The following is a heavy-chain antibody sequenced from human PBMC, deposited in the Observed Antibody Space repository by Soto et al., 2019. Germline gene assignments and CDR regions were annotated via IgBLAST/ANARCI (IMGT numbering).Heavy chain of an antibody. V-gene: IGHV3-30*03. CDR3: ARVYGDYRIDY. D-gene: IGHD4-17*01. CDR1: GFTFSSYG. CDR2: ISYDGSNK. J-gene: IGHJ4*02. Sequence: GGSLRLSCAASGFTFSSYGMHWVRQAPGKGLEWVAVISYDGSNKYYADSVKGRFTISRDNSKNTLYLQMNSLRAEDTAVYYCARVYGDYRIDYWGQGTLVTVSS.